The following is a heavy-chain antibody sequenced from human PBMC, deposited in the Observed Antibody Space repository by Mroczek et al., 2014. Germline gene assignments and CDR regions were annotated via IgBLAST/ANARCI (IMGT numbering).Heavy chain of an antibody. CDR3: ARGEAFXAARPPSGFDP. Sequence: QVQLVESGAEVKKPGSSVKVSCKASGGTFSSYAISWVRQAPGQGLEWMGGIIPIFGTANYAQKFQGRVTITADESTSTAYMELSSLRSEDTAVYYXARGEAFXAARPPSGFDPWAREPWSPSP. D-gene: IGHD6-6*01. CDR1: GGTFSSYA. V-gene: IGHV1-69*01. J-gene: IGHJ5*02. CDR2: IIPIFGTA.